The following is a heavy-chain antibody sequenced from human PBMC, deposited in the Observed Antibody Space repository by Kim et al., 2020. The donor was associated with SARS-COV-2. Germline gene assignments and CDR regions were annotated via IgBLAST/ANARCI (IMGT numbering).Heavy chain of an antibody. CDR1: GYTFTSYA. CDR3: ARVTMVRGAYYFDY. J-gene: IGHJ4*02. Sequence: ASVKVSCKASGYTFTSYAMNWVRQAPGQGLEWMGWINTNTGNPTYAQGFTGRFVFSLDTSVSTAYLQISSLKAEDTAVYYCARVTMVRGAYYFDYWGQGTLVTVSS. D-gene: IGHD3-10*01. CDR2: INTNTGNP. V-gene: IGHV7-4-1*02.